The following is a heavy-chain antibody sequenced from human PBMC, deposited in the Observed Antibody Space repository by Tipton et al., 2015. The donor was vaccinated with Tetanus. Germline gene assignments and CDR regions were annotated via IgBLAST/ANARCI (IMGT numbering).Heavy chain of an antibody. CDR3: ARDRGDYIYYGMDV. J-gene: IGHJ6*02. V-gene: IGHV1-2*02. CDR1: GYTFTGYY. Sequence: QLVQSGAEVKKSGASVKVSCKASGYTFTGYYMYWVRQAPGQGLEWMGWIDPNSGGTVYAQKFQGRVTMTRDTSISTAHMELRSLRSDDTAVYYCARDRGDYIYYGMDVWGPGTTVTVS. CDR2: IDPNSGGT. D-gene: IGHD3-22*01.